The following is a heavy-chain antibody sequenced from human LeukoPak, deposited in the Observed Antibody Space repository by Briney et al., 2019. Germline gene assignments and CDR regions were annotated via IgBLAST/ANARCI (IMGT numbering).Heavy chain of an antibody. V-gene: IGHV3-13*01. Sequence: PGGSLRLSCAASGFTFSSYDMHWVRQATGKGLEWVSAIGTAGDTYYPGSVKGRFTISRENAKNSLYLQMNSLRAGDTAVYYCAKDQKRGYSYGYLFYYYYMDVWGKGTTVTISS. CDR2: IGTAGDT. CDR1: GFTFSSYD. CDR3: AKDQKRGYSYGYLFYYYYMDV. D-gene: IGHD5-18*01. J-gene: IGHJ6*03.